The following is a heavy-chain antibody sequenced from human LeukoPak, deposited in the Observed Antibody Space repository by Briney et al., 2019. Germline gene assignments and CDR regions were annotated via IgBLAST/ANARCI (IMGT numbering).Heavy chain of an antibody. CDR1: GFTFSSHG. V-gene: IGHV3-30*02. Sequence: GRSLTLSRAPSGFTFSSHGMHSARQAPGKGLEWVAFIWYDGSSKHHAASVKARFTTPTDNSKNTLSLEMTSLRAADTGVYYCAKEGALSSGNFDSWGQGALVTVSP. CDR2: IWYDGSSK. J-gene: IGHJ4*02. CDR3: AKEGALSSGNFDS. D-gene: IGHD3-22*01.